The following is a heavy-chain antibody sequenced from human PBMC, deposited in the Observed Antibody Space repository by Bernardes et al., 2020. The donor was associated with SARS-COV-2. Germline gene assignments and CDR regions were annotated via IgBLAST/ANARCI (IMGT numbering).Heavy chain of an antibody. CDR1: GFTFSSYS. CDR2: ISGDSNYI. V-gene: IGHV3-21*01. J-gene: IGHJ4*02. Sequence: GGSLRLSCAASGFTFSSYSMNWVRQAPGKGLEWVSSISGDSNYIYYADSMKGRFTISRDNAKNSLYLQMNSLRAEDTALYYCGRYYFGSKSYGTIDYWGQGTLVTVSS. D-gene: IGHD3-10*01. CDR3: GRYYFGSKSYGTIDY.